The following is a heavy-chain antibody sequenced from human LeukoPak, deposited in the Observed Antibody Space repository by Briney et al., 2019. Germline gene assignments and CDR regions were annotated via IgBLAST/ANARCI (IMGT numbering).Heavy chain of an antibody. Sequence: VGSLRLSCATSGSTFTTYAMSWVRQAPGTGLEWVSSVSGSGANTDDGDSVRGRFTIYRDNSKNTLYLHMNSLRDEDTAVDYCAKERAGYTNPYYFDYWGQGTLVTVSS. CDR2: VSGSGANT. D-gene: IGHD3-16*02. J-gene: IGHJ4*02. CDR1: GSTFTTYA. CDR3: AKERAGYTNPYYFDY. V-gene: IGHV3-23*01.